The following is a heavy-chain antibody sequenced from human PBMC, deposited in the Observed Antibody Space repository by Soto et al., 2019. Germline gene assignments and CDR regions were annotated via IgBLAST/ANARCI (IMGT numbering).Heavy chain of an antibody. CDR2: IYSGGTT. V-gene: IGHV3-66*01. D-gene: IGHD3-16*01. Sequence: EVQLVESGGGLVESGGSLRLSCAASGFTVTSNYMSWVRQAPGKGLEWVSIIYSGGTTYYADSVKGRFTISRDNSKNTLYLQMNSLRGEDTALYYCAREMLDWGQGTLVTVSS. J-gene: IGHJ4*02. CDR1: GFTVTSNY. CDR3: AREMLD.